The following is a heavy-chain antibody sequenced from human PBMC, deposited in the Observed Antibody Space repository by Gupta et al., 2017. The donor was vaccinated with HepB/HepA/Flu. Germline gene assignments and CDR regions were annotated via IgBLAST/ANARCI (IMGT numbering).Heavy chain of an antibody. Sequence: HLQLQESGPGLVKPSETLSLTCTVSGDSISSSRHYWGWIRQSPGKGLEWIASIFYTGSTYYNPSLKSRVTISVDTSRNQFSLRLRSVTAADTAVYYCARTQYRNSGSYFPPSDYWGQGTLVTVSS. D-gene: IGHD1-26*01. V-gene: IGHV4-39*01. CDR1: GDSISSSRHY. CDR2: IFYTGST. CDR3: ARTQYRNSGSYFPPSDY. J-gene: IGHJ4*02.